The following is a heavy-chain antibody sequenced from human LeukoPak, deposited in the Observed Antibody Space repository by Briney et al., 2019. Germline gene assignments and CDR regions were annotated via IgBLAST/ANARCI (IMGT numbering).Heavy chain of an antibody. V-gene: IGHV4-39*07. CDR2: ISNSGST. J-gene: IGHJ4*02. CDR3: ARSRLGMTTVTYFDY. Sequence: SETLSLTCTVSGGSISSSSHYWGWIRQPPGKGLEWIGSISNSGSTYYNPSLKSRVTISVDTSKNQFSLNLSSVTAADTAVYYCARSRLGMTTVTYFDYWGQGTLVTVSS. CDR1: GGSISSSSHY. D-gene: IGHD4-17*01.